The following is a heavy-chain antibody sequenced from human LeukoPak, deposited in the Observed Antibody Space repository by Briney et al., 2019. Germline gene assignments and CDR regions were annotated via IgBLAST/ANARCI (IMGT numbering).Heavy chain of an antibody. Sequence: SETLSLTCTVSGASIRTFYYSWIRQPPGKGLEWIGYIYSSGGTNYSPSLKSRITISVDTSKSQFSLKLSSVSAADTAVYYCARAGDSSSSNYYYGLDVWGQGTTVTVSS. CDR2: IYSSGGT. V-gene: IGHV4-59*08. CDR1: GASIRTFY. CDR3: ARAGDSSSSNYYYGLDV. D-gene: IGHD6-6*01. J-gene: IGHJ6*02.